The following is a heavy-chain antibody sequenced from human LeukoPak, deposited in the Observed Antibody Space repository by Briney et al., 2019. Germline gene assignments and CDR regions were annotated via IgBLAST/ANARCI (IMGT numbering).Heavy chain of an antibody. V-gene: IGHV4-38-2*02. Sequence: SETLSLTCSVSDYSISSGYYWGWIRQPPGKGLEWIGSIYYSGSTYYNPSLKSRVTISVDTSKNQFSLKLSSVTAADTAVYYCARGGSQNDAFDIWGQGTMVTVSS. CDR3: ARGGSQNDAFDI. D-gene: IGHD3-10*01. CDR2: IYYSGST. CDR1: DYSISSGYY. J-gene: IGHJ3*02.